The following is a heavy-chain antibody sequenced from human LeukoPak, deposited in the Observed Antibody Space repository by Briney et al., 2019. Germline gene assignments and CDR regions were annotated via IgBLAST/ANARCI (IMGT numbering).Heavy chain of an antibody. CDR3: ARDCRESHLDY. Sequence: GGSLRLSCAASGFTFSDYYMSWIRQAPGKGLEWVSYVSSSGSTIYYADSVKGRFTISRDNAKNSLYLQMNSLRAEDTAVYYCARDCRESHLDYWGQGTLVTVSS. D-gene: IGHD3-10*01. CDR1: GFTFSDYY. J-gene: IGHJ4*02. V-gene: IGHV3-11*01. CDR2: VSSSGSTI.